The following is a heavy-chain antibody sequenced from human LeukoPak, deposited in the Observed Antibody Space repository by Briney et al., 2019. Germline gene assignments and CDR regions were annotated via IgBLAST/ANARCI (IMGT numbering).Heavy chain of an antibody. J-gene: IGHJ2*01. Sequence: PGGSLRLSCAASGFTFRSYDMHWVRQATGKGLEWVSGIVTAGEIYYPGSVKGRFTISRENAKNSLYLQMNSLRARDTAVYYCARAAYSSTWYSRYFDLWGRGALVTVSS. CDR1: GFTFRSYD. D-gene: IGHD6-13*01. CDR3: ARAAYSSTWYSRYFDL. V-gene: IGHV3-13*01. CDR2: IVTAGEI.